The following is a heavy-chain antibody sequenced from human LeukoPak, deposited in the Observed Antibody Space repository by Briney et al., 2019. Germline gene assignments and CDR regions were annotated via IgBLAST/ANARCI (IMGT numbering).Heavy chain of an antibody. CDR2: IYPGDSDT. V-gene: IGHV5-51*01. Sequence: GESLKISCKGFGYSFTSYWIGWVRQMPGKGLEWMGRIYPGDSDTRYSPSFQGQITISADKSITTAYLHWRSLKATDAAMYYCGRPARYYTGPPDLWAQGTLVTVSS. CDR3: GRPARYYTGPPDL. D-gene: IGHD2-8*02. J-gene: IGHJ5*02. CDR1: GYSFTSYW.